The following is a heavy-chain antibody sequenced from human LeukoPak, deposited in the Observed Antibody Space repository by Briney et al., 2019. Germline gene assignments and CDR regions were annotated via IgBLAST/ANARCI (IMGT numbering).Heavy chain of an antibody. D-gene: IGHD6-19*01. CDR1: GFTFSSYA. J-gene: IGHJ5*02. Sequence: GGSLRLSCSASGFTFSSYAMHWVRQAPGKGLEYVSAISSNGGSTYYADSVKGRFTISRDNSKNTLYLHMSSLRAEDTAVYYCVKGSGHQYNWFDPWGQGTLVTVSS. CDR2: ISSNGGST. V-gene: IGHV3-64D*06. CDR3: VKGSGHQYNWFDP.